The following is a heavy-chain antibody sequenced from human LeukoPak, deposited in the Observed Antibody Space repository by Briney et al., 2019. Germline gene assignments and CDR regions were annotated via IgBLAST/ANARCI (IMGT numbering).Heavy chain of an antibody. J-gene: IGHJ4*02. V-gene: IGHV3-48*02. D-gene: IGHD5-18*01. Sequence: PGGSLRLSCAASGFTFSTFSMSWVRQAPGKGLEWLSYISSGSSTIYYADSVKGRFTISRDNAKNSLYLQMNSLRDEDTAAYYCARDLGYSGDYWGQGTLVTVSS. CDR3: ARDLGYSGDY. CDR1: GFTFSTFS. CDR2: ISSGSSTI.